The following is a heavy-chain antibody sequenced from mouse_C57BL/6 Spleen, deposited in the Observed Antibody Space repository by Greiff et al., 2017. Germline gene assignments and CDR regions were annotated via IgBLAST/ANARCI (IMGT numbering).Heavy chain of an antibody. CDR1: GYSITSGYD. CDR3: ARGEYPYYAMDY. Sequence: DVQLVESGPGMVKPSQSLSLTCTVTGYSITSGYDWHWIRHFPGNKLEWMGYISYSGSTNYNPSLKSRISITHDTSKNHFFLKLNSVTTEDTATYYCARGEYPYYAMDYWGQGTSVTVSS. D-gene: IGHD5-1*01. CDR2: ISYSGST. V-gene: IGHV3-1*01. J-gene: IGHJ4*01.